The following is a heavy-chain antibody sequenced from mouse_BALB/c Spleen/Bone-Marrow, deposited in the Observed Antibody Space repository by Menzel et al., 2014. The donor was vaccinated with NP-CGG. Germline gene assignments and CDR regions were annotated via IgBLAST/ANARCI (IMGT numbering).Heavy chain of an antibody. CDR2: ISSGGGNT. CDR3: ARAYYRYPFDY. V-gene: IGHV5-9*03. J-gene: IGHJ2*01. CDR1: GFTFNSYT. Sequence: EVQVVESGGGLVKPGGSLKLSCAASGFTFNSYTMSWVRQTPEKRLEWVATISSGGGNTYYPDSMKGRFTISRDNAKNNLYLQMSSLRSEDTALYYCARAYYRYPFDYWGQGTTLTVSS. D-gene: IGHD2-14*01.